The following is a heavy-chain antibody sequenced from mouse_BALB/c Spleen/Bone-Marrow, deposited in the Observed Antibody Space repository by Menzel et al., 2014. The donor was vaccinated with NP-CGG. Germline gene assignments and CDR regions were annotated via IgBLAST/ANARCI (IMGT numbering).Heavy chain of an antibody. CDR3: ARLGGYGPYFDY. J-gene: IGHJ2*01. Sequence: EVQLQQSGPSLVKPSQTLSLPCSVTGDSITSGYWNWIRKFPGNKLEYMGYISYSGSTYFNPPLKSRISITRDTSKNQYYLQLNSVTTEDTATYYCARLGGYGPYFDYWGQGTTLTVSS. CDR2: ISYSGST. CDR1: GDSITSGY. D-gene: IGHD1-1*02. V-gene: IGHV3-8*02.